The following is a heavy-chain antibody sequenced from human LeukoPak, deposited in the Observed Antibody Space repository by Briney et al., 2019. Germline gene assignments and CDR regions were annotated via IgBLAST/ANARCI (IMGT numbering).Heavy chain of an antibody. D-gene: IGHD4-23*01. Sequence: SQTLSLTCTVSGGSISSGGYYWSWIRQHPGKGLEWIGYIYYSGITYYNPSLKSRVTISVDTSKNQFSLKLSSVTAADTAVYYCASGNSGPFDYWGQGTLVTVSS. CDR3: ASGNSGPFDY. J-gene: IGHJ4*02. CDR2: IYYSGIT. CDR1: GGSISSGGYY. V-gene: IGHV4-31*03.